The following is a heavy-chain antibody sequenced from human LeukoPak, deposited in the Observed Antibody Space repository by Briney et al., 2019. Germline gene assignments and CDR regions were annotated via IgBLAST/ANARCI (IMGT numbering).Heavy chain of an antibody. CDR2: IYHSGST. CDR1: GGSFSGYY. CDR3: ASSEYSYGPNYFDY. Sequence: PSETLSLTCAVYGGSFSGYYWSWIRQPPGKGLEWIGSIYHSGSTYYNPSLKSRVTISVDTSKNQFSLKLSSVTAADTAVYYCASSEYSYGPNYFDYWGQGTLVTVSS. J-gene: IGHJ4*02. D-gene: IGHD5-18*01. V-gene: IGHV4-34*01.